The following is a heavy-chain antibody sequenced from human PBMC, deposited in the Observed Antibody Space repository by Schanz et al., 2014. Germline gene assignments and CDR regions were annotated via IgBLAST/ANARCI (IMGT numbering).Heavy chain of an antibody. J-gene: IGHJ4*02. Sequence: VQLLQSGGALVQPGGSLRLSCAASGFSFRKSAMSWVRQAPGKGLEWVSALTGSGTTTYYADSVKGRFTISRDNSKNTLDLQMNSLRAEDTAIYYCAKDLAAVGVFDYWGQGSLVTVSP. D-gene: IGHD6-13*01. V-gene: IGHV3-23*01. CDR3: AKDLAAVGVFDY. CDR2: LTGSGTTT. CDR1: GFSFRKSA.